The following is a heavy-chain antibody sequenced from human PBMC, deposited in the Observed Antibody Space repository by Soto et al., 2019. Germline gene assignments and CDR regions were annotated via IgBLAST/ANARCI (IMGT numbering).Heavy chain of an antibody. Sequence: SGGSLRLSCAASGFTFSSYGMHWVRQAPGKGLEWVAVIWYDGSNKYYADSVKGRFTISRDNSKNTLYLQMNSLRAEDTAVYYCARVFAYDYIWGSYRYTVDYWGQGTLVTVSS. V-gene: IGHV3-33*01. D-gene: IGHD3-16*02. CDR1: GFTFSSYG. J-gene: IGHJ4*02. CDR2: IWYDGSNK. CDR3: ARVFAYDYIWGSYRYTVDY.